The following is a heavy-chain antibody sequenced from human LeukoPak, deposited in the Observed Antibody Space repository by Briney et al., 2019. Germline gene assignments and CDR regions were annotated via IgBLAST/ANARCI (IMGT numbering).Heavy chain of an antibody. J-gene: IGHJ4*02. CDR2: ISTSGRYT. CDR3: ARVASITMICDF. V-gene: IGHV3-11*06. D-gene: IGHD3-22*01. Sequence: GGSLRLSCAASGFTFSDYYMSWIRQAPEKGLEWVSYISTSGRYTNYTDSVKGRFTISRDNAKNSLFLQMNSLRAEDTAVYYCARVASITMICDFWGQGTLVTVSS. CDR1: GFTFSDYY.